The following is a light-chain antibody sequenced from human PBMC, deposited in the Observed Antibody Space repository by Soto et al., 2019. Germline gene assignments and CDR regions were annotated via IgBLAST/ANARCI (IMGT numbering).Light chain of an antibody. J-gene: IGKJ1*01. CDR3: QQYNDWLGT. CDR2: AAS. Sequence: EIVMTQSPAILSVSPGERAALSCRASQSVSSNLAWYQQKPGQAPRLLLYAASTRATGVPARFSGSGSGTEFTLTISSLQSEDFAVYYCQQYNDWLGTFGQGSKVDIK. V-gene: IGKV3-15*01. CDR1: QSVSSN.